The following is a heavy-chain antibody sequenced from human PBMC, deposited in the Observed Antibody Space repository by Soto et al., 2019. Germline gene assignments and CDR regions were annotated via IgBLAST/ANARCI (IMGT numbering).Heavy chain of an antibody. Sequence: QVQLQESGPGLVKPSETLSLTCTVSGGSISSYYWSWIRQPPGKGLEWIGYIYYSGSTNYNPSLXSXVXITXHTSKNQFSLKLSSVTAADTAVYYCARRYGSCFDYWGQGTLVTVSS. J-gene: IGHJ4*02. D-gene: IGHD5-18*01. CDR2: IYYSGST. V-gene: IGHV4-59*08. CDR1: GGSISSYY. CDR3: ARRYGSCFDY.